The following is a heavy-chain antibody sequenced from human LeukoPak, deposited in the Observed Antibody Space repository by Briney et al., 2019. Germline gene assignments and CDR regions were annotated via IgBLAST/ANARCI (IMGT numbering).Heavy chain of an antibody. Sequence: ASETLSLTCTVSGGSISSSSYYWGWIRQPPGKGLEWIGSIYYSGSTYYNPSLKSRVTISVNTSKNQFSLKLSSVTAADTAVYYCARKANWGSYFDYWGQGTLVTVSS. CDR3: ARKANWGSYFDY. V-gene: IGHV4-39*01. D-gene: IGHD7-27*01. J-gene: IGHJ4*02. CDR1: GGSISSSSYY. CDR2: IYYSGST.